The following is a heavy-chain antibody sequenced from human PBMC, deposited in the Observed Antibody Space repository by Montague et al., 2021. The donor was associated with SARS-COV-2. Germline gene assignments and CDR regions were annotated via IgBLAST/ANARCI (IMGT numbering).Heavy chain of an antibody. CDR2: INHSGST. J-gene: IGHJ6*02. CDR1: GGSFSGYY. V-gene: IGHV4-34*01. CDR3: ARGRYYGSGTSLGMDV. Sequence: SETLSLTCAVYGGSFSGYYWSWIRQSPGKGLEWIGEINHSGSTNYNPSLKSRVTISVDTSKNQFSLKLSSVTAADTAVYYCARGRYYGSGTSLGMDVWGQGTTVTVSS. D-gene: IGHD3-10*01.